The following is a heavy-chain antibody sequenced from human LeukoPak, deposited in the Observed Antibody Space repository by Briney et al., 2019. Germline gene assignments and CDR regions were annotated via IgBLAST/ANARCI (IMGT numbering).Heavy chain of an antibody. J-gene: IGHJ4*02. CDR2: ISNSGGT. CDR3: ATTICSGGSCSGY. V-gene: IGHV4-59*01. D-gene: IGHD2-15*01. CDR1: GXSISSYY. Sequence: PSETLSLTCIVSGXSISSYYWNWFRQPPGEGLECIGYISNSGGTNYNPSLKSRVTISVDTSKNQFSLRVSSVTAADTAVYYCATTICSGGSCSGYWGQGTLVTVSS.